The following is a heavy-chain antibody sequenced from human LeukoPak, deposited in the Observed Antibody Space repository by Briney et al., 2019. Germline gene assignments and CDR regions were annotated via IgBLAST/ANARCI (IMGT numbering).Heavy chain of an antibody. CDR3: ARQLVAGIGWFDP. D-gene: IGHD6-19*01. J-gene: IGHJ5*02. CDR1: GYSFTSYW. Sequence: GESLKISCKGSGYSFTSYWIGWVRQMPGKGLERMGIIYPGDSDTRYSPSLQGQVTISADKSISTAYLQWSSLKASDTAMYYCARQLVAGIGWFDPWGQGTLVTVSS. CDR2: IYPGDSDT. V-gene: IGHV5-51*01.